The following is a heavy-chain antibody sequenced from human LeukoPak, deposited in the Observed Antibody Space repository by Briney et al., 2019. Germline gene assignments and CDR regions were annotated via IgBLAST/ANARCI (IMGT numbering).Heavy chain of an antibody. J-gene: IGHJ4*02. CDR1: GFTFSSYG. D-gene: IGHD3-10*01. V-gene: IGHV3-23*01. CDR2: ISGSGGST. CDR3: AKGSHYYGSGTYFDY. Sequence: PGGSLRLSCAASGFTFSSYGMSWVRQAPGKGLEWVSAISGSGGSTYYADSVKGRFTISRDNSKNTLYLQMNSLRAEDTAVYYCAKGSHYYGSGTYFDYWGQGTLVTVSS.